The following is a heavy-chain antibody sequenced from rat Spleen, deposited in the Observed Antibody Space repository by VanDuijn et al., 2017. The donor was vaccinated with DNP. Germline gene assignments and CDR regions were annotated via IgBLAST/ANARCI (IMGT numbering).Heavy chain of an antibody. V-gene: IGHV5-31*01. CDR3: TREDWVLDY. CDR1: GFTFNNYW. Sequence: EVQLVESGGGLVQPGRSLKLSCVASGFTFNNYWMTWIRQAPGKGLEWIASITHIGGRTYYPDSVKGRFTISRDDAKSTLYLQMNTLRSEDTATYYCTREDWVLDYWGQGVMVTVSS. CDR2: ITHIGGRT. D-gene: IGHD5-1*01. J-gene: IGHJ2*01.